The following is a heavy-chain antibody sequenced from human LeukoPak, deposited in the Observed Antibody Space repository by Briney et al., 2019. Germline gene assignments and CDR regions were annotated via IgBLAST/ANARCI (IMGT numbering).Heavy chain of an antibody. CDR3: ARNFRQPYYFDY. J-gene: IGHJ4*02. CDR2: ISYDESNE. CDR1: GFTFNAYG. Sequence: PGGSLRLSCVTSGFTFNAYGMHWVRQAPGKGLEWVAVISYDESNEYYADSVKGRFTISRDNAKNSLYLQMNSLRAKDTAVYYCARNFRQPYYFDYWGQGTLVTVSS. V-gene: IGHV3-30*03. D-gene: IGHD3-10*01.